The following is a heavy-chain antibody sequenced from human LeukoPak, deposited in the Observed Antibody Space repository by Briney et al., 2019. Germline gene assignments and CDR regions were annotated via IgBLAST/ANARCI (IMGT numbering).Heavy chain of an antibody. V-gene: IGHV1-69*01. D-gene: IGHD5-18*01. CDR1: GGTFSSYA. CDR2: IIPIFGTA. CDR3: ASNLYSYGYDPYFDY. J-gene: IGHJ4*02. Sequence: SVKVSCKASGGTFSSYAISWVRQAPGQGLEWMGGIIPIFGTANYAQKFQGRVTITADESTSTAYMELSSLRSEDTAVYYCASNLYSYGYDPYFDYWGQGTLVTVSS.